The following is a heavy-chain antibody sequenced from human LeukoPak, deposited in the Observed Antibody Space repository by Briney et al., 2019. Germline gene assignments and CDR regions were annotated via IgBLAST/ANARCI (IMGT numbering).Heavy chain of an antibody. CDR2: IIPIFGTA. Sequence: GASVKVSCKASGYTFTSYDISWVRQAPGQGLEWMGGIIPIFGTANYAQKFQGRVTITADESTSTAYMELSSLRSEDTAVYYCARGDSGSYGRYFDYWGQGTLVTVSS. D-gene: IGHD1-26*01. J-gene: IGHJ4*02. V-gene: IGHV1-69*13. CDR1: GYTFTSYD. CDR3: ARGDSGSYGRYFDY.